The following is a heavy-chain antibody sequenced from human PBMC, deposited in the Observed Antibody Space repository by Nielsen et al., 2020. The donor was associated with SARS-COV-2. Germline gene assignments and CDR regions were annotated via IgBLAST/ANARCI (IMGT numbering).Heavy chain of an antibody. CDR2: IIPILGIA. D-gene: IGHD4-17*01. CDR1: GGTFSSYA. V-gene: IGHV1-69*04. CDR3: ARDLGTTGDG. Sequence: SVKDSCKASGGTFSSYAISWVRQAPGQGLEWMGRIIPILGIANYAQKFQGRVTITADKSTSTAYMELSSLRSEDTAVYYCARDLGTTGDGWGQGTLVTVSS. J-gene: IGHJ4*02.